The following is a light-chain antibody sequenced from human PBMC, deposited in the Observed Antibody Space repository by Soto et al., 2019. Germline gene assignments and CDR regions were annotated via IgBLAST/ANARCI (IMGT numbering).Light chain of an antibody. Sequence: DIQLTQSPSFLSASVGDRVTITCRASQDISSSLAWYQQKPRKAPKILMYAASSLESWVPSRFSGSGSGTEFTLTISSLQLDDFATYYCQQVNSFPPFTFGGGTTVEIK. CDR3: QQVNSFPPFT. V-gene: IGKV1-9*01. CDR1: QDISSS. J-gene: IGKJ4*01. CDR2: AAS.